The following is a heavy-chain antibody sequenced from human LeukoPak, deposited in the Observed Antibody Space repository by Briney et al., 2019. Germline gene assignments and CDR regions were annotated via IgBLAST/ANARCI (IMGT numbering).Heavy chain of an antibody. CDR3: AREWGLLTTRPNWFDP. V-gene: IGHV3-21*01. CDR1: GFTFSSYS. J-gene: IGHJ5*02. D-gene: IGHD4-17*01. Sequence: GGSLRLSCAASGFTFSSYSMNWVRQAPGKGLEWVSSISSSSSYIYYADSVKGRFTISRDNAKNSLYLQMNSLRAEDTAVYYCAREWGLLTTRPNWFDPWGQGTLVTVSS. CDR2: ISSSSSYI.